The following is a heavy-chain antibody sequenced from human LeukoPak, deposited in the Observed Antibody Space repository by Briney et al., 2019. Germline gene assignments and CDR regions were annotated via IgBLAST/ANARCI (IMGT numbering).Heavy chain of an antibody. Sequence: PSETLSLTCAVHGGSFSGYYWSWIRQPPGKGLEWIGDINHSGSTNYNPSLKSRVTISVDTSKNQFSLKLSSVTAADTAVYYCARGVIAAAGTRGVSCWFDPWGQGTLVTVSS. CDR2: INHSGST. V-gene: IGHV4-34*01. CDR3: ARGVIAAAGTRGVSCWFDP. D-gene: IGHD6-13*01. CDR1: GGSFSGYY. J-gene: IGHJ5*02.